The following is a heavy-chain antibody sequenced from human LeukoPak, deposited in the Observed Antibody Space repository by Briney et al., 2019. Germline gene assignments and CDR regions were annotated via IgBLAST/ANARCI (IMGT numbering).Heavy chain of an antibody. V-gene: IGHV3-9*01. CDR2: ISWNSGSI. D-gene: IGHD3-16*01. J-gene: IGHJ4*02. CDR1: GFTFDDYA. CDR3: AKGGRYVREFIDY. Sequence: GGSLRLSCAASGFTFDDYAMHWVRLAPGKGLEWVSGISWNSGSIGYADSVKGRFTISRDNAKKSLYLQMNSLRTEDTALYYCAKGGRYVREFIDYWGQGTLATVSS.